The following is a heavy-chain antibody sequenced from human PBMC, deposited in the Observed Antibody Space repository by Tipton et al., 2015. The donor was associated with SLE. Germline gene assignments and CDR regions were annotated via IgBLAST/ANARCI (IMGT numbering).Heavy chain of an antibody. CDR2: ISAYNGNT. Sequence: QLVQSGAEVKKPGASAKVSCKASGYTFTSYGISWVRQAPGQGLEWMGWISAYNGNTNYAQKLQGRVTMTTDTSTSTAYMELSSLRSEDTAVYYCARVKDYYDSSGYSGRAFDIWGQGTMVTVSS. CDR1: GYTFTSYG. J-gene: IGHJ3*02. D-gene: IGHD3-22*01. V-gene: IGHV1-18*01. CDR3: ARVKDYYDSSGYSGRAFDI.